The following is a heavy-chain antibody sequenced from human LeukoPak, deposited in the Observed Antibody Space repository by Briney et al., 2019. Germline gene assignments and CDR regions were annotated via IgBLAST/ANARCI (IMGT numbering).Heavy chain of an antibody. J-gene: IGHJ6*02. CDR1: GFTFSSYA. D-gene: IGHD3-10*01. CDR2: ISGSGGST. V-gene: IGHV3-23*01. Sequence: GGSLRLSCAASGFTFSSYAMSWVRQAPGKGLEWVSAISGSGGSTYYADSVKGRFTISRDNSENTLYLQMNSLRAEDTAVYYCAKDTRVRGNQDYYGMDVWGQGTTVTVSS. CDR3: AKDTRVRGNQDYYGMDV.